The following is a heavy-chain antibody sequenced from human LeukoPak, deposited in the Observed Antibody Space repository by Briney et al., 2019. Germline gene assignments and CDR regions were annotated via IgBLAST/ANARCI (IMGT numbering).Heavy chain of an antibody. V-gene: IGHV5-51*03. CDR2: IYPGDSAT. D-gene: IGHD5-24*01. Sequence: PGETLKISCKGSGYSFTNYWIGWVRQMPGKGLEWMGIIYPGDSATRYSPSFQGQVTISVDKSISTAYLQWSSLKASDTAMYYCATTRRDGYNYRDYWGQGTLVTVSS. CDR1: GYSFTNYW. J-gene: IGHJ4*02. CDR3: ATTRRDGYNYRDY.